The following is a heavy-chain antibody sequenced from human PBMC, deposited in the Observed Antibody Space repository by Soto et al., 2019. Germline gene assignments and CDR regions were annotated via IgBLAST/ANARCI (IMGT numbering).Heavy chain of an antibody. D-gene: IGHD6-19*01. CDR3: AGDESSGYRDFDY. J-gene: IGHJ4*02. CDR1: GYTFTSYY. V-gene: IGHV1-46*01. CDR2: INPSGGST. Sequence: ASVKVSCKASGYTFTSYYMHWVRQAPGQGLEWMGIINPSGGSTSYAQKFQGRVTMTRDTSTSTVYMELSSLRSEDTAVYYCAGDESSGYRDFDYWGQGTLVTVS.